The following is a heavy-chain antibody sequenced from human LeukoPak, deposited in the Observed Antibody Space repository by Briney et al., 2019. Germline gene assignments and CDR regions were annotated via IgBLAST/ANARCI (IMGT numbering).Heavy chain of an antibody. CDR2: IWYDGSNK. CDR1: GFTFDDYA. CDR3: ARGAGIRYFCDY. D-gene: IGHD3-16*02. J-gene: IGHJ4*02. V-gene: IGHV3-33*08. Sequence: GGSLRLSCAASGFTFDDYAMHWVRHAPGKGLEWVAVIWYDGSNKYYADSVKGRFTISRDNSKNTLYLEMNSLRGEDTAVYYCARGAGIRYFCDYWGQGTRVSVS.